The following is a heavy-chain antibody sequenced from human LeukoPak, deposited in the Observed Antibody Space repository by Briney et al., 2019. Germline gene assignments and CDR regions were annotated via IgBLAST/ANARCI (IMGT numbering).Heavy chain of an antibody. D-gene: IGHD5-24*01. J-gene: IGHJ4*02. V-gene: IGHV3-48*04. CDR1: GFTFNRNA. CDR2: IDGSSATI. Sequence: GGSLRLSCAASGFTFNRNAISWVRQAPGKGLEWISYIDGSSATIYYADSVKGRFTTSRDNTKNSAYLHMNSLRAEDTAMYYCATYGRDGYKGFYWGQGTLVTVSS. CDR3: ATYGRDGYKGFY.